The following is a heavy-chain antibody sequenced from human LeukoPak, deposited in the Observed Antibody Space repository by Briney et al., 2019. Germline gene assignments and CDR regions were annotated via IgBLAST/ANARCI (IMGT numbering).Heavy chain of an antibody. CDR3: ARDRWLDY. CDR1: GFTFSSYW. J-gene: IGHJ4*02. V-gene: IGHV3-74*01. CDR2: VNNDGSST. Sequence: GGSLRLSCAASGFTFSSYWMYWVRQAPGKGLVWVSRVNNDGSSTTYADSVKGRFTVSRDNAKNTLYLQMNSLTAGDTAVYYCARDRWLDYWGQGTLVTVSS. D-gene: IGHD3-22*01.